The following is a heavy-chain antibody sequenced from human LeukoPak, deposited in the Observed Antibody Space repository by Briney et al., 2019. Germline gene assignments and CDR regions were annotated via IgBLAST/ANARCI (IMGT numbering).Heavy chain of an antibody. Sequence: GASVKVSFKASGYTFTIYYMHWVRQAPGQGLEWMGIINPSGGSTSYAQKFQGRVTMTRDTSTSTVYMELSSLRSEDTAVYYCARDLMQEFSPWGQGTLVTVSS. V-gene: IGHV1-46*01. D-gene: IGHD3-10*01. CDR2: INPSGGST. J-gene: IGHJ5*02. CDR3: ARDLMQEFSP. CDR1: GYTFTIYY.